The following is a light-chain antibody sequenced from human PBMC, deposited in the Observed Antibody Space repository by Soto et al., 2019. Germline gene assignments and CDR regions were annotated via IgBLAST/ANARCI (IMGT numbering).Light chain of an antibody. Sequence: QSALTQPASVSGSPGQSITISCTGTTSDVGGYDSVSWYQQHPGKAPKLMIYAVSNRPSGVSNRFSGSKPGNTASLTISGLHTEDEAHYYCSSYTSSSSYVFGSGTKLTVL. CDR2: AVS. V-gene: IGLV2-14*03. CDR1: TSDVGGYDS. CDR3: SSYTSSSSYV. J-gene: IGLJ1*01.